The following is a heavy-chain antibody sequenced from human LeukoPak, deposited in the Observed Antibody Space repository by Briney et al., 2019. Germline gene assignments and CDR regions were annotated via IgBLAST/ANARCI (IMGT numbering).Heavy chain of an antibody. J-gene: IGHJ4*02. CDR2: INPNSGET. CDR1: GYTDYY. CDR3: ARDRDYSNTERGFDY. D-gene: IGHD4-11*01. V-gene: IGHV1-2*02. Sequence: ASVKVSCKVSGYTDYYIHWVRQAPGQGLEWMGWINPNSGETNSAQKFQGRVTMTGDTSISTAYMELRRVTSDDTAVYYCARDRDYSNTERGFDYWGQGTLVTVSS.